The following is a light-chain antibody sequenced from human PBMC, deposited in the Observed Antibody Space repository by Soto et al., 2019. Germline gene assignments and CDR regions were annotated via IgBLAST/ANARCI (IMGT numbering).Light chain of an antibody. J-gene: IGKJ1*01. V-gene: IGKV3-20*01. CDR2: GAS. CDR3: QQYGSSGT. CDR1: QSVSNNY. Sequence: EIVLTQSPGTLSLSPGERATLSCRASQSVSNNYLAWYQQKPGQAHRLLIYGASNRATGIPDRFSSSGSGTDFTLTISRLEPEDFAVYYCQQYGSSGTFGQGTKVDIK.